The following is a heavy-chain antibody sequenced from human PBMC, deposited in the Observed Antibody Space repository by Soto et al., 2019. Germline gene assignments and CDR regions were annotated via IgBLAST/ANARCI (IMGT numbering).Heavy chain of an antibody. Sequence: SQTLSLTCAISGDSVSSNSAAWNWIRQSPSRGLEWLGRTYYRSKWYNDYAVSVKSRITINPDTSKNQLSLQLNSVTPEDTAVYYCARDARTYYYGSGGSYYYYYGMDVWGQGTTVTVSS. J-gene: IGHJ6*02. V-gene: IGHV6-1*01. CDR3: ARDARTYYYGSGGSYYYYYGMDV. D-gene: IGHD3-10*01. CDR1: GDSVSSNSAA. CDR2: TYYRSKWYN.